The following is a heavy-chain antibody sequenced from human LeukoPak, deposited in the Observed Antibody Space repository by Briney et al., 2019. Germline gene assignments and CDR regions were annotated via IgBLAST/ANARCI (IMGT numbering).Heavy chain of an antibody. CDR2: IYPGDSDT. D-gene: IGHD5-18*01. J-gene: IGHJ6*02. Sequence: GESLKISCKGSGYSLTSYWIGWVRQMPGKGLEWMGIIYPGDSDTRYSPSFQGQVTISADKSISTAYLQWSSLKASDTAMYYCARLASNTAMQYYYGMDVRGQGTTVTVPS. CDR3: ARLASNTAMQYYYGMDV. CDR1: GYSLTSYW. V-gene: IGHV5-51*01.